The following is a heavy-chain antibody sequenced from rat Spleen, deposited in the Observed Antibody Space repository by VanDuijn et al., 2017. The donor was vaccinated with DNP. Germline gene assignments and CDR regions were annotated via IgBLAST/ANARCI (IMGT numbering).Heavy chain of an antibody. V-gene: IGHV2-1*01. CDR2: IWSDGNT. Sequence: QVQLKESGPGLVQPSQTLSLTCTVSGFSLTSNSVHWVRQPPGKGLEWVGAIWSDGNTDYDSTLRFRVTITRDTSKSQIFLKMNGLQTEDTAIYVCTRFQGDYWGQGVRVTVSS. J-gene: IGHJ2*01. CDR3: TRFQGDY. CDR1: GFSLTSNS.